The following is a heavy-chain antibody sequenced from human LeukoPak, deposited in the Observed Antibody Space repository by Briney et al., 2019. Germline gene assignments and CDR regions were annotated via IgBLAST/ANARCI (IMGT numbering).Heavy chain of an antibody. Sequence: GGSLRLSCAASGFTVSGNYMSWVRQAPGKALEWLSTIETGGATFYADSVKGQFTVSRDNSKNTLYLQMNSLRVDDTAVYCCARYFSTAFDIWGQGTMVTVSS. CDR3: ARYFSTAFDI. J-gene: IGHJ3*02. CDR2: IETGGAT. V-gene: IGHV3-53*01. CDR1: GFTVSGNY. D-gene: IGHD3-3*01.